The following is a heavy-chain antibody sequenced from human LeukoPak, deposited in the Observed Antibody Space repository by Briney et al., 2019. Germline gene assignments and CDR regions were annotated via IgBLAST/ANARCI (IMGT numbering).Heavy chain of an antibody. J-gene: IGHJ4*02. CDR1: GFTFSSYS. D-gene: IGHD2-2*01. Sequence: GGSLRLSCAASGFTFSSYSMNWVRQAPGKGLEWVSSISSSSSYIYYADSVKGRFAISRDNAKNSLYLQMNSLRAEDTALYFCAKVYCSSSGCYRIDYWGQGTLVTVSS. CDR2: ISSSSSYI. V-gene: IGHV3-21*04. CDR3: AKVYCSSSGCYRIDY.